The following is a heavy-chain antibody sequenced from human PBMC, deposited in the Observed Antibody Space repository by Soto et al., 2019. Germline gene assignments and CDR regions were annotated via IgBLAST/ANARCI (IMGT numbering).Heavy chain of an antibody. CDR2: ISYDGSNQ. D-gene: IGHD2-21*01. CDR1: GFTFSIYG. J-gene: IGHJ6*02. V-gene: IGHV3-30*18. CDR3: AKESHRCTAYGMDV. Sequence: QVQVVESGGGVVQPGRSLRLSCAASGFTFSIYGMHWVRQAPGKGLEWVAVISYDGSNQYYGGSVKGRFTISRDNSKNMVFLQMNSLGAEDTAVYYCAKESHRCTAYGMDVWGQGTTVTVSS.